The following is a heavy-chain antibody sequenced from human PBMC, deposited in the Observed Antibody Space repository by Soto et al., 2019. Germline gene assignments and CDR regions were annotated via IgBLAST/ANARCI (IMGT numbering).Heavy chain of an antibody. CDR2: IIPILGIA. J-gene: IGHJ5*02. CDR3: ARGXDSSSRISWFDP. D-gene: IGHD6-6*01. CDR1: GGTFSSYT. V-gene: IGHV1-69*02. Sequence: QVQLVQSGAEVKKPGSSVKVSCKASGGTFSSYTISWVRQAPGQGLEWMGRIIPILGIANYAQKFQGRVTITADKSTSTAYMELSSLRSEDTAVXXCARGXDSSSRISWFDPWGQGTLVTVSS.